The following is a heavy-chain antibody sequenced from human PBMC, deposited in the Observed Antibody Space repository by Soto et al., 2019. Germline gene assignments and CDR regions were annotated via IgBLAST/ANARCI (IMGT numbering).Heavy chain of an antibody. CDR1: GFTFSSYG. J-gene: IGHJ4*02. Sequence: VQLVESGGGVVQPGRSLRLSCAASGFTFSSYGMHWVRQAPGKGLEWVAVIWYDGSNKYYADSVKGRFTISRDNSKNTLYLQMNSLRAEDTAVYYCARDFGYYDFWSGYYTPSYFDYWGQGTLVTVSS. D-gene: IGHD3-3*01. CDR2: IWYDGSNK. CDR3: ARDFGYYDFWSGYYTPSYFDY. V-gene: IGHV3-33*01.